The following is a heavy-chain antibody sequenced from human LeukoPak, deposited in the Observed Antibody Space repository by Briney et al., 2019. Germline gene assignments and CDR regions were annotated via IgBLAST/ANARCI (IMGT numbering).Heavy chain of an antibody. D-gene: IGHD2-21*01. Sequence: GGSLRLSCAASGFTVSSNYMSWVRQAPGKGLEWVSVIYSGGSTYYADSVKGRFTISRDNAKGSLYLEMNNLRAEDTAIYYCTRSIVDWGQGILVTVSS. CDR2: IYSGGST. CDR1: GFTVSSNY. V-gene: IGHV3-53*01. CDR3: TRSIVD. J-gene: IGHJ4*02.